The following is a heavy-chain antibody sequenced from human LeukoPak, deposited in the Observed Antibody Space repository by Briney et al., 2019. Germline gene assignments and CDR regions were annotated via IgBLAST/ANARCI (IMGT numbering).Heavy chain of an antibody. CDR2: INHSGST. Sequence: SETLSLTCAVYGGSFSGYYWSWIRQPPGKGLEWIGEINHSGSTNYNPSLKSRVTISVDTSENQFSLKLSSVTAADTAVYYCAREDPEVGANYFDYWGQGTLVTVSS. D-gene: IGHD1-26*01. V-gene: IGHV4-34*01. CDR3: AREDPEVGANYFDY. J-gene: IGHJ4*02. CDR1: GGSFSGYY.